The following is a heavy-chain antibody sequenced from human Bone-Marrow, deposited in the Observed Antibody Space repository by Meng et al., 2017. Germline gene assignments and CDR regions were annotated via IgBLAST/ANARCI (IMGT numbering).Heavy chain of an antibody. CDR3: ARVDFFGSGSLYFFDH. V-gene: IGHV1-8*02. Sequence: ASVKVSCKTSEYTFTDYDLNWVRLVAGQGLEWVGYISPNTGNTRYAEKFQGRVTMTSDTSTNTAFLELSRLGGGDTAVYYCARVDFFGSGSLYFFDHWGQGTLVTVSS. CDR2: ISPNTGNT. CDR1: EYTFTDYD. J-gene: IGHJ4*02. D-gene: IGHD3-10*01.